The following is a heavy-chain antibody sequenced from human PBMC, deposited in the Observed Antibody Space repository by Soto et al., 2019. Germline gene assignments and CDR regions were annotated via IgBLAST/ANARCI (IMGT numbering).Heavy chain of an antibody. Sequence: GESLKISWNGSGYSFTSYWIGWVRQMPGKGLEWMWIIYPGDSDTRYSPSFQRQVTISADKSISTAYLQWSSLKASDTAMYYCARIGYYDFWSGTYYYYGMDVWRQGTTVTVSS. CDR2: IYPGDSDT. V-gene: IGHV5-51*01. J-gene: IGHJ6*02. CDR1: GYSFTSYW. CDR3: ARIGYYDFWSGTYYYYGMDV. D-gene: IGHD3-3*01.